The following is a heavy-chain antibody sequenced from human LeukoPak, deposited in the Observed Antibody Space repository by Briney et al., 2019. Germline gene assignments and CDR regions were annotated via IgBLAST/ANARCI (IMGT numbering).Heavy chain of an antibody. CDR1: GGSISSYY. V-gene: IGHV4-59*08. Sequence: PSETLSLTCTVSGGSISSYYWSWIRQPPGKGLEWIGYIYYSGSTNYNPSLKSRVTISVDTSKNQFSLKLSSVTAADTAVYYCARQGPKGNYYYYNMDVWGQGTTVTVSS. D-gene: IGHD3-10*01. CDR2: IYYSGST. CDR3: ARQGPKGNYYYYNMDV. J-gene: IGHJ6*02.